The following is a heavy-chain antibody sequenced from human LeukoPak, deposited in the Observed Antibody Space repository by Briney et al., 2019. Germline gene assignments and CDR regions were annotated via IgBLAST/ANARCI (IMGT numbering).Heavy chain of an antibody. D-gene: IGHD6-6*01. J-gene: IGHJ4*02. Sequence: PGGSLRLSCAASGFAFSIYALSWVRQAPGKGLEWVSAISGSGLNTFYADSVKGRFTISRDNSKNTLYLQMNSLRAEDTAVYYCAKVTKYSSSSGPNNNDYWGQGTLVTVSS. V-gene: IGHV3-23*01. CDR3: AKVTKYSSSSGPNNNDY. CDR1: GFAFSIYA. CDR2: ISGSGLNT.